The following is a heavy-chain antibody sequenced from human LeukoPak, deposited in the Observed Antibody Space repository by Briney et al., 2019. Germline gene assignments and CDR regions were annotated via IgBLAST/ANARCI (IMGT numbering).Heavy chain of an antibody. D-gene: IGHD3-9*01. CDR2: IYSGGST. Sequence: PGGSLRLSCAASGFTVSSNYMSWVRQAPGKGLEWVSVIYSGGSTYYADSVKGRFTISRDNSKNTLYLQMNSLRAEDTAVYYCARGAIYYDILTGNDYWGQGTLVTVSS. V-gene: IGHV3-66*01. CDR1: GFTVSSNY. CDR3: ARGAIYYDILTGNDY. J-gene: IGHJ4*02.